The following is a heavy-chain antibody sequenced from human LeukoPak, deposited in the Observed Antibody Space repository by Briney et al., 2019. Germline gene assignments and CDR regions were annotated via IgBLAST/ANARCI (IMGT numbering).Heavy chain of an antibody. V-gene: IGHV3-21*01. Sequence: GGSLRLSCAASGFTFSSYTMNWVRQALGQGLEWVSTISDPHSGSQTHYADSVKGRFTISRDNAKNSLYLQMNSLRAEDTAVYYCAREDGYNFFDYWGQGTLVTVSS. CDR2: ISDPHSGSQT. CDR3: AREDGYNFFDY. J-gene: IGHJ4*02. D-gene: IGHD5-24*01. CDR1: GFTFSSYT.